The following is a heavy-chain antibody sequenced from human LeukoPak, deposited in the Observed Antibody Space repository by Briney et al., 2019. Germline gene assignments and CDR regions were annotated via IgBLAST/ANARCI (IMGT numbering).Heavy chain of an antibody. D-gene: IGHD6-6*01. CDR1: GFTFSSYA. CDR3: ARGSSIAALNFDY. V-gene: IGHV3-30*04. Sequence: GGSLRLSCAASGFTFSSYAMHWVRQAPGKGLEWVAVISYDGSNKYYADSVKGRFTISRDNSKNTLYLQMNSLRAEDTAVYYCARGSSIAALNFDYWGQGTLVTVSS. CDR2: ISYDGSNK. J-gene: IGHJ4*02.